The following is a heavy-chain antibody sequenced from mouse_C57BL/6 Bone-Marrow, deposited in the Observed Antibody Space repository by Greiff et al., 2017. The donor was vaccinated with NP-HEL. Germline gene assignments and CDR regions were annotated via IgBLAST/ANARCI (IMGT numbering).Heavy chain of an antibody. CDR1: GYSFTDYN. CDR3: AGLKVSRAMDY. V-gene: IGHV1-39*01. CDR2: IDPNYGTT. J-gene: IGHJ4*01. D-gene: IGHD1-3*01. Sequence: VQLQQSGPELVKPGASVKISCKASGYSFTDYNMNWVKQSNGKSLEWIGVIDPNYGTTSYNQKFMGKATLTVDQSSSTAYMQLNSLTSEDSAVYYYAGLKVSRAMDYWGQGTSVTVSS.